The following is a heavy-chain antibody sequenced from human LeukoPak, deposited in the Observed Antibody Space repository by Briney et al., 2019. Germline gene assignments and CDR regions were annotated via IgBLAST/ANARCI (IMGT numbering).Heavy chain of an antibody. D-gene: IGHD1-14*01. CDR2: ISSSSSTI. V-gene: IGHV3-48*04. CDR3: ARVRLQPRTLLDDAFDI. J-gene: IGHJ3*02. Sequence: GGSLRLSCAASGFTFSSYSMNWVRQAPGKGLEWVSYISSSSSTIYYADSVKGRFTISRDNAQKSLYLQMNSLRAEDTAVYYCARVRLQPRTLLDDAFDIWGQGTMVTVSS. CDR1: GFTFSSYS.